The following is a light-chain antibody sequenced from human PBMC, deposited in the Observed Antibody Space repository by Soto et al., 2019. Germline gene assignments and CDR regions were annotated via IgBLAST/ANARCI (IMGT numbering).Light chain of an antibody. Sequence: IPMTQSHSFLSASVGDRFTITCRASQAISNYLNWYQQRPGKAPNLLIFGAKTLQSGVPSRFSGSGYGTDFALTITTLQPEDVGLYYCQLSHAPPLPFAQVARLAI. CDR1: QAISNY. CDR2: GAK. V-gene: IGKV1-39*01. CDR3: QLSHAPPLP. J-gene: IGKJ5*01.